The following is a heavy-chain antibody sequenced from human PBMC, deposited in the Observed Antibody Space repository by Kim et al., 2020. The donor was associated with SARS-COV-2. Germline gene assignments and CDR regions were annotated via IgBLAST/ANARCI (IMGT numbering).Heavy chain of an antibody. CDR3: AREPMVRGVIITGYYYYGMGV. Sequence: GGSLRLSCAASGFTFSSYSMNWVRQAPGKGLEWVSYISSSSTIYYADSAKGRLIISRDNARNSLHRQLNSLRAEDTAVYYCAREPMVRGVIITGYYYYGMGVWGQGTPVTVSS. J-gene: IGHJ6*02. CDR1: GFTFSSYS. D-gene: IGHD3-10*01. V-gene: IGHV3-48*04. CDR2: ISSSSTI.